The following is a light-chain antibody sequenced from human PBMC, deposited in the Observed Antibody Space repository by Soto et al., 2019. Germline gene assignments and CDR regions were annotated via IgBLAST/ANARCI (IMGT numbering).Light chain of an antibody. CDR3: MQALQSPIT. V-gene: IGKV2-28*01. CDR1: QMLLNSNGYNY. Sequence: DILMTQSPVSLPVPPGEPASIYCTFAQMLLNSNGYNYLDWYLQKPGQSPQLLISLGSNRASGVPDRFSGSGSGTDFTLKISRVEGEDVGVYYCMQALQSPITVGQGTRLEIK. J-gene: IGKJ5*01. CDR2: LGS.